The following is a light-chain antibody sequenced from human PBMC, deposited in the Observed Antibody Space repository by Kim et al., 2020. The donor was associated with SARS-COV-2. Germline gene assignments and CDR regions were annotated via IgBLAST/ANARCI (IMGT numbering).Light chain of an antibody. J-gene: IGLJ3*02. V-gene: IGLV1-40*01. Sequence: VTIFCTGGSSNIGAGYDVHWYQQLPGKAPRLLIFGNNNRPSGIPDRFSASKSATSASLAITGLQAEDEADYYCQSYESTLSGSRVFGGGTKVTVL. CDR1: SSNIGAGYD. CDR2: GNN. CDR3: QSYESTLSGSRV.